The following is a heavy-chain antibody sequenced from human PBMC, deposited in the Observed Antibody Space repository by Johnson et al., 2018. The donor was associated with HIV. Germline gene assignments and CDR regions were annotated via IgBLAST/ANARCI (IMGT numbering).Heavy chain of an antibody. D-gene: IGHD6-19*01. J-gene: IGHJ3*02. CDR2: IHGNGNSA. CDR1: GFTFDDFG. V-gene: IGHV3-20*04. CDR3: AKVIAVAGTGAFDI. Sequence: VQLVESGGRVVRPGGSLRLSCVASGFTFDDFGMSWVRQAPGKGLEWVSSIHGNGNSAYYADSVTGRFTISRDNAMNSLYLQMNTVRAEDTAVYYCAKVIAVAGTGAFDIWGQGTMVTVSS.